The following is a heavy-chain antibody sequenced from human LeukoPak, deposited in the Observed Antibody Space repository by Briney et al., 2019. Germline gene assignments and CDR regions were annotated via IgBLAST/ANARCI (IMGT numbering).Heavy chain of an antibody. CDR1: GGSISSGGYY. Sequence: SETLSLTCTVSGGSISSGGYYWSWIRQHPGKGLEWIGYIYYSGSTYYNPSLKSRVTISVDTSKNQFSLKLSSVTAADTAVYYCARDLRENRALDPWGQGTLVTVSS. CDR2: IYYSGST. V-gene: IGHV4-31*03. D-gene: IGHD1-14*01. CDR3: ARDLRENRALDP. J-gene: IGHJ5*02.